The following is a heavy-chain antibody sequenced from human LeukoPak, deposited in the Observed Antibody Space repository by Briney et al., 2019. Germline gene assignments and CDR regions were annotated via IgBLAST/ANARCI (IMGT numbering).Heavy chain of an antibody. CDR2: INHTEGT. D-gene: IGHD3-10*01. J-gene: IGHJ4*02. CDR1: GGSFSGYY. Sequence: SETLSLTCAVYGGSFSGYYWSWIRQPPGKGLEWVGEINHTEGTNDNPSLKSRVTISVDTSKNQFSLKLSSVTAADTAVYYCARHGSYGSGNYYNAPIDYWGQGTLVTVSS. V-gene: IGHV4-34*01. CDR3: ARHGSYGSGNYYNAPIDY.